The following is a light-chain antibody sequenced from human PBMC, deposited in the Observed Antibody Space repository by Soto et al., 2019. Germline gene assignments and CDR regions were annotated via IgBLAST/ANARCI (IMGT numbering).Light chain of an antibody. V-gene: IGLV1-44*01. J-gene: IGLJ3*02. CDR2: RNN. CDR3: ATWDGSLYGPV. CDR1: SSNIGTNP. Sequence: QSVLTQPPSASGTPGQRVTISCSGSSSNIGTNPVQWYQQLPGTAPKLLIYRNNQRPSGVPDRFSVSKSGTSASLAISGLQSEDEADYYCATWDGSLYGPVFGGGTKLTVL.